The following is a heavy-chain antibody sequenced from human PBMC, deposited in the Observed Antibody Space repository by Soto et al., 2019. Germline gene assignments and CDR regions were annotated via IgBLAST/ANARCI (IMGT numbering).Heavy chain of an antibody. D-gene: IGHD6-6*01. J-gene: IGHJ4*02. CDR2: ISWNSGSI. CDR3: AKDGAARQGYYFDY. Sequence: EVQLVESGGGLVQPGRSLRLSCAASGFTFDDYAMHWVRQAPGKGLEWVSGISWNSGSIGYADSVKARFTISRDNAKNSLYLQMNSLRAEDTALYYCAKDGAARQGYYFDYWGQGTLVTVSS. CDR1: GFTFDDYA. V-gene: IGHV3-9*01.